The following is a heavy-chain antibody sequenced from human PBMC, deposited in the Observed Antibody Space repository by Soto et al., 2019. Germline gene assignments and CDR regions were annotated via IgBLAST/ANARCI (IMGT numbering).Heavy chain of an antibody. V-gene: IGHV4-59*08. D-gene: IGHD1-26*01. CDR1: GGSISSYY. CDR2: IYYSGST. J-gene: IGHJ4*02. CDR3: ARRWGAAVDY. Sequence: QVQLQESGPGLVKPSETLSLTCTVSGGSISSYYWSWIRQPPGKGLEWIGYIYYSGSTNYNPSLKSRVTISVDTSKNQFSLKLSSVTAADTAVYYCARRWGAAVDYWGQGTLDTVSS.